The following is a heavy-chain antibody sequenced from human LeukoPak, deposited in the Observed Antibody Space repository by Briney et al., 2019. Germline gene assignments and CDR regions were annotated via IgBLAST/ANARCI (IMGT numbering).Heavy chain of an antibody. CDR3: ARVSGYCSGGSCYGLPSHGMDV. V-gene: IGHV1-46*01. D-gene: IGHD2-15*01. CDR2: INPSGGST. CDR1: GYTFTNYY. Sequence: ASVKVSCKASGYTFTNYYMHWVRQAPGQGLEWMGIINPSGGSTSYAQKFQARVTMTRDTSTSTVYMELSSLRSEDTAVYCCARVSGYCSGGSCYGLPSHGMDVWGQGTTVTVS. J-gene: IGHJ6*02.